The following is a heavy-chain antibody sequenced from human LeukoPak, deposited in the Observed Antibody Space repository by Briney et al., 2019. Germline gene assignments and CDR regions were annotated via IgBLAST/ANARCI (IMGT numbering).Heavy chain of an antibody. D-gene: IGHD2-15*01. J-gene: IGHJ4*02. CDR1: GGSISPYY. V-gene: IGHV4-59*01. CDR3: AKFGGICTFLDY. CDR2: LHYSGTT. Sequence: SATLSLTCTVSGGSISPYYWSWLRHRPGKGLGGISYLHYSGTTNDNPSQDSRVTISVNTSKTHLSLKLSSVPDADTAVYFCAKFGGICTFLDYWGQGTLVTVSS.